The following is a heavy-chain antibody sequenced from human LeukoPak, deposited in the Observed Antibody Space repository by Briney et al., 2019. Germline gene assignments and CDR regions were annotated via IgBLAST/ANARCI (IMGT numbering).Heavy chain of an antibody. D-gene: IGHD3-10*01. V-gene: IGHV1-69*04. J-gene: IGHJ4*02. CDR2: IISILGIA. Sequence: AASVKVSCKASGGTFSSYAISWVRQAPGQGLEWMGRIISILGIANYAQKFQGRVTITADKSTSTAYMELSSLRSEDTAVYYCARDYYGSGSYYKADYWGQGTLVTVSS. CDR3: ARDYYGSGSYYKADY. CDR1: GGTFSSYA.